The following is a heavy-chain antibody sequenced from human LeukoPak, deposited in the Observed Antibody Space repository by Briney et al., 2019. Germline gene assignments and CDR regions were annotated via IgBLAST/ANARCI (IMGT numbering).Heavy chain of an antibody. Sequence: GGSLRLSCAASGFTVSSNYMSWVRQAPGKGLEWVSVICSGGSTYYADSVKGRFTISRDNSKNTLYLQMNSLRAEDTAVYYCARGCTNGVCLFDYWGQGTLVTVSS. CDR2: ICSGGST. CDR3: ARGCTNGVCLFDY. D-gene: IGHD2-8*01. CDR1: GFTVSSNY. J-gene: IGHJ4*02. V-gene: IGHV3-53*01.